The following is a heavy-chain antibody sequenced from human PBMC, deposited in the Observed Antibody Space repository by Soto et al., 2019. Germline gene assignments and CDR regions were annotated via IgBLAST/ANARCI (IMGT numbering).Heavy chain of an antibody. CDR3: ATVPSPIYYFDY. Sequence: ASVKVSYKVSGYTLTELSMHWVRQAPGKGLEWMGGFDPEDGETIYAQKFQGRVTMTEDTSTDTAYMELSSLRSEDTAVYYCATVPSPIYYFDYWGQGTLVTVSS. CDR1: GYTLTELS. V-gene: IGHV1-24*01. D-gene: IGHD3-9*01. CDR2: FDPEDGET. J-gene: IGHJ4*02.